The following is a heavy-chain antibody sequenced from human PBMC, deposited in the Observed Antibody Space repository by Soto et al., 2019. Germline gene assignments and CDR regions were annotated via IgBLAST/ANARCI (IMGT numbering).Heavy chain of an antibody. Sequence: QVQLVQSGAEVKRPGASVKVSCKASGGKFSTFAINWVRQAPGHGLERMGGIIPLFGEANYARKFQGRVTLTADESTTTAYMELSRVRSDDTAVYYCSRGVFSDGATDDYVNWQPLLWGQGTRITVTS. V-gene: IGHV1-69*01. CDR2: IIPLFGEA. CDR3: SRGVFSDGATDDYVNWQPLL. J-gene: IGHJ4*02. D-gene: IGHD1-1*01. CDR1: GGKFSTFA.